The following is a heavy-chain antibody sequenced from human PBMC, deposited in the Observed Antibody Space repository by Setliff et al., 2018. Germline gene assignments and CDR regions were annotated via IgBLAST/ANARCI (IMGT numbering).Heavy chain of an antibody. V-gene: IGHV1-2*02. Sequence: ASVKVSCKASGGTFSSYGISWVRQAPGQGLEWMGGTIPHSGGTNFPQTFQGRVTMTRDTSINTAYMELSRLTCDDTAVYYCARATRDSDGWYYEYRWFDPWGQGTLVTVSS. CDR1: GGTFSSYG. CDR2: TIPHSGGT. CDR3: ARATRDSDGWYYEYRWFDP. J-gene: IGHJ5*02. D-gene: IGHD6-19*01.